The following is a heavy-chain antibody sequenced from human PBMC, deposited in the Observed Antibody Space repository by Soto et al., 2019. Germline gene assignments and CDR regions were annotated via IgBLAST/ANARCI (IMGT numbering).Heavy chain of an antibody. CDR1: GFTFSSYV. CDR2: ILYDGSNK. Sequence: QVQLVESGGGVVQPGRSLRLSCAASGFTFSSYVMHWVRQAPGKGLEWVAVILYDGSNKYYADSVKGRFTISRDNSKNTLYLQMNSLRAEDTAVYYCAKDLRMIVVVSPFDYWGQGTLVTVSS. V-gene: IGHV3-30*18. D-gene: IGHD3-22*01. CDR3: AKDLRMIVVVSPFDY. J-gene: IGHJ4*02.